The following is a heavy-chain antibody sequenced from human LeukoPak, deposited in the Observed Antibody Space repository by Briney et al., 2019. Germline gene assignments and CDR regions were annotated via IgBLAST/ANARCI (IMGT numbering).Heavy chain of an antibody. D-gene: IGHD3-3*01. Sequence: ASVKVSCKVSGYTLTELSMHWVRQAPGKGLEWTGGFDPEDGETIYAQKFQGRVTMTEDASTDTAYMELSSLRSEDTAVYYCATAPIFGVVIWPFDYWGQGTLVTVSS. CDR2: FDPEDGET. CDR3: ATAPIFGVVIWPFDY. CDR1: GYTLTELS. V-gene: IGHV1-24*01. J-gene: IGHJ4*02.